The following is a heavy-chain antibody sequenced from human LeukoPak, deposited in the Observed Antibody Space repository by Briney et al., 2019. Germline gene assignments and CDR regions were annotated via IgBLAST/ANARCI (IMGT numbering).Heavy chain of an antibody. V-gene: IGHV3-30*18. D-gene: IGHD2-21*02. CDR1: GFTFSSYG. CDR3: AKDQDCIFDY. Sequence: PGGSLRLSCAASGFTFSSYGMHWVRQAPGTGLERVAVISYDGSNKYYADSVKGRFTISTDNSKNTLYLQMNSLRAEDTAVYYCAKDQDCIFDYWGQGTLVTVSS. CDR2: ISYDGSNK. J-gene: IGHJ4*02.